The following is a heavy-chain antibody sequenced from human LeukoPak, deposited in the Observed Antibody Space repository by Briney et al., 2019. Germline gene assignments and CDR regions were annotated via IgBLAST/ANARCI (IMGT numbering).Heavy chain of an antibody. CDR3: ARHGPSGPSFDY. V-gene: IGHV4-39*01. CDR1: GGSISSSSYY. CDR2: IYYSGST. Sequence: PSETLSLTCTVSGGSISSSSYYWGWIRQPPGKGLEWIGSIYYSGSTYYNPPLKSRVTISVDTSKNQFSLKLSSVTAADTAVYYCARHGPSGPSFDYWGQGTLVTVSS. J-gene: IGHJ4*02.